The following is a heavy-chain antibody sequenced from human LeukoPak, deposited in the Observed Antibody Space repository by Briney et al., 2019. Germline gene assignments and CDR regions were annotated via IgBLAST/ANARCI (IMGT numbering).Heavy chain of an antibody. D-gene: IGHD1-26*01. CDR1: GYTFTSYA. J-gene: IGHJ6*02. CDR2: INASNGNT. V-gene: IGHV1-3*01. Sequence: ASVKVSCKASGYTFTSYAMHWVRQAPGQRLEWMGWINASNGNTKYSQKFQGRVTITRDTSASTAYMELSSLKSEDTAVYYCARVPAVGATYYYYGMDVWGQGTTVTVSS. CDR3: ARVPAVGATYYYYGMDV.